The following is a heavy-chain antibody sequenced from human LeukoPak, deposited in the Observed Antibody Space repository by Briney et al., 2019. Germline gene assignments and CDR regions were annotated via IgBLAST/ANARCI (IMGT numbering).Heavy chain of an antibody. J-gene: IGHJ3*02. CDR2: ISTSSSTI. CDR3: AKVAHGGDAFDI. CDR1: GFTFSSYS. V-gene: IGHV3-48*01. Sequence: GGSLRLSCAASGFTFSSYSMNWVRQAPGKGLEWVSYISTSSSTIYYADSVKGRFTISRDNAKNSLYLQMSSLRAEDTAVYYCAKVAHGGDAFDIWGQGTMVTVSS.